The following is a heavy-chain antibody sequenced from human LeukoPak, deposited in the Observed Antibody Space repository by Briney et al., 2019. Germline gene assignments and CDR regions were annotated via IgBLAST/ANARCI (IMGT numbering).Heavy chain of an antibody. CDR1: GGSISSSSYY. D-gene: IGHD6-13*01. V-gene: IGHV4-39*02. Sequence: NASETLSLTCTVSGGSISSSSYYWGWIRQPPGKGLEWIGSIYYSGSTYYNPSLKSRVTISVDTSKNHFSLLLRSVTAADTAMYYCARGPRYSSSWRRHNPAAPRADYFQHWGQGTLVIASS. CDR3: ARGPRYSSSWRRHNPAAPRADYFQH. CDR2: IYYSGST. J-gene: IGHJ1*01.